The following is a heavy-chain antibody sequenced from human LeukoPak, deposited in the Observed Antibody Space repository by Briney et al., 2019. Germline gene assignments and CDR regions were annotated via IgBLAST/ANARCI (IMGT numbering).Heavy chain of an antibody. CDR2: IYSGGST. CDR3: ARGPYSYDSSGAFDI. Sequence: GGSLRLSCAASGFTFSSYAMTWVRQAPGKGLEWVSLIYSGGSTYYADSVKGRFTISRDNSKNTLYLQMNSLRAEDTAVYFCARGPYSYDSSGAFDIWGQGTMVTVSS. D-gene: IGHD3-22*01. CDR1: GFTFSSYA. J-gene: IGHJ3*02. V-gene: IGHV3-66*01.